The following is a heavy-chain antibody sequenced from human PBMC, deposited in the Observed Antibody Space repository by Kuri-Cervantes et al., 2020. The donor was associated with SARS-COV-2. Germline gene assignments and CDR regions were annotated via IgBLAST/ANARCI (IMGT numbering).Heavy chain of an antibody. Sequence: GGSLKISCAASGFTFSSYAMHWVRQAPGKGLEWVAVISYDGSNKYYADSVKGRFTISRDNSKNTLYLQMNSLRAEDTAVYYCARGKQQLVPHYFDYWGQGTLVTVSS. CDR2: ISYDGSNK. CDR1: GFTFSSYA. V-gene: IGHV3-30*04. D-gene: IGHD6-13*01. J-gene: IGHJ4*02. CDR3: ARGKQQLVPHYFDY.